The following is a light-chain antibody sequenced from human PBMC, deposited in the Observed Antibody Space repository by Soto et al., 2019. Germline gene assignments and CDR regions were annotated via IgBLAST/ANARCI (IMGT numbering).Light chain of an antibody. CDR3: QKYNSYSGT. V-gene: IGKV1-5*01. CDR2: DAS. J-gene: IGKJ1*01. Sequence: DIQMTPCTSIMSSSVGDRVTITCRASHNINRWLAWYQQKPGKAPKLLIYDASRLESGVPSRFGGSGSGTEFTLSISSLQPDDFAIYYCQKYNSYSGTFGPGTKVDI. CDR1: HNINRW.